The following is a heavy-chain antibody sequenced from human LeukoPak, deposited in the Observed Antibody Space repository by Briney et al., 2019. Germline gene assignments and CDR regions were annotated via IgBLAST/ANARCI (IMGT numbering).Heavy chain of an antibody. V-gene: IGHV4-31*03. CDR1: GGSISSGGYY. D-gene: IGHD1-14*01. CDR2: IYYSGST. J-gene: IGHJ6*02. CDR3: ARSETYYYYYGMDV. Sequence: SQTLSLTCTVSGGSISSGGYYWSWIRQHPGKGLEWIGYIYYSGSTYYNPSLKSRVTISVDTSENQFSLKLSSVTAADTAVYYCARSETYYYYYGMDVWGQGTTVTVSS.